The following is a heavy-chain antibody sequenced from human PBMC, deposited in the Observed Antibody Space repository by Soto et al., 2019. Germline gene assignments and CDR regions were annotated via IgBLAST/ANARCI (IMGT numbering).Heavy chain of an antibody. J-gene: IGHJ3*02. CDR1: GFTFSNYG. V-gene: IGHV3-30*18. CDR2: ISYDGSNT. D-gene: IGHD3-22*01. CDR3: AKDFRRSRVISHPDAFDI. Sequence: PGGSLRLSCAASGFTFSNYGMHWFRQAPGKGLEWVAVISYDGSNTYYADSVKGRFTISRDNSKNTLYLQMNSLRAEDTAVYYCAKDFRRSRVISHPDAFDIWGQGTMVTVSS.